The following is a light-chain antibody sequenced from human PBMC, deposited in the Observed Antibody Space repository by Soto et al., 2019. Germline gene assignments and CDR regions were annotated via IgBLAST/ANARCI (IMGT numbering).Light chain of an antibody. CDR3: QKYDSAPLT. Sequence: DIQMTQSPSSLTASVGDRVTISCRASQGFSNSLAWYQQKPGKVPTLLIYGASILQSGVPSQFSGSGSGTEFTLTIISLQPEDVATYYCQKYDSAPLTFGGGTKVEIK. CDR1: QGFSNS. J-gene: IGKJ4*01. V-gene: IGKV1-27*01. CDR2: GAS.